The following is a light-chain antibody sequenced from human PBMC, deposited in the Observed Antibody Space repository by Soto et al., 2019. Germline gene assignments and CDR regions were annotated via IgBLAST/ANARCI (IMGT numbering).Light chain of an antibody. CDR1: QSVSSY. J-gene: IGKJ3*01. Sequence: DIQMTQSPSSLSASVGDRVTITCRASQSVSSYLNWYQQKPGKAPKLLIYAASSLQSGVPSRFSGSGSGTDLTITISSLQPEDFSTYYCQQSYSTPLTVGPGTKVDIK. V-gene: IGKV1-39*01. CDR2: AAS. CDR3: QQSYSTPLT.